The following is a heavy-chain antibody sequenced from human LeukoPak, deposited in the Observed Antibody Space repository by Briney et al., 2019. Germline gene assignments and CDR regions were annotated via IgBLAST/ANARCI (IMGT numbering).Heavy chain of an antibody. CDR3: AKGGHSGYFNGGMAV. CDR1: GFTFNSYA. J-gene: IGHJ6*02. V-gene: IGHV3-9*01. D-gene: IGHD3-22*01. Sequence: GGSLRLSCAASGFTFNSYAMIWVRQAPGKGLEWVSGINWNSGNIGYADSVKGRFTISRDNARSSLSLQLNSLRPEDTALYYCAKGGHSGYFNGGMAVWGQGTTVTVSS. CDR2: INWNSGNI.